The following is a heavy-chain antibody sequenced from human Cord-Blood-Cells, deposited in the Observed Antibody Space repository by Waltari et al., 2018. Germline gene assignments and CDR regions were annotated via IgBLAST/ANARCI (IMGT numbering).Heavy chain of an antibody. D-gene: IGHD7-27*01. CDR2: FIPILGIA. Sequence: QVQLVQSGAEVKKPGSSVKVSCKASGGTFSSYAISWVRQAPGQGLEWMGRFIPILGIANYAQKFQGRVTITADKSTSTAYMELSSLRSEDTAVYYCARAVGLGNYYYYMDVWGKGTTVTVSS. J-gene: IGHJ6*03. CDR1: GGTFSSYA. CDR3: ARAVGLGNYYYYMDV. V-gene: IGHV1-69*09.